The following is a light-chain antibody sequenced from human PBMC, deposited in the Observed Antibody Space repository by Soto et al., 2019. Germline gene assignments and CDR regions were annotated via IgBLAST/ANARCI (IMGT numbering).Light chain of an antibody. J-gene: IGLJ2*01. CDR1: SSDVGGYDY. CDR2: EVS. CDR3: NSYANRNLV. Sequence: QSVLTQPRSVSGSPGQSVTISCTGTSSDVGGYDYVSWFQHHPGKVPKLMIYEVSNRPSGVSNRFSGSKSGNTASLTISGLQAEDEADYYCNSYANRNLVFGGGTKVTVL. V-gene: IGLV2-11*01.